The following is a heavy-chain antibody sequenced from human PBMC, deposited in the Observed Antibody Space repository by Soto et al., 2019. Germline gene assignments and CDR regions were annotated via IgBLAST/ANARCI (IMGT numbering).Heavy chain of an antibody. V-gene: IGHV1-46*03. CDR1: GYTVTSHY. J-gene: IGHJ6*02. Sequence: ASVKVSCKASGYTVTSHYMHWVRQAPGQGLEWMGIINPSGGSTSYAQKFQGRVTMTRDTSTSTVYMELSSLRSEDTAVYYCARDTSVGVAGYYYYGMDVWGQGTTVTVSS. CDR2: INPSGGST. D-gene: IGHD6-19*01. CDR3: ARDTSVGVAGYYYYGMDV.